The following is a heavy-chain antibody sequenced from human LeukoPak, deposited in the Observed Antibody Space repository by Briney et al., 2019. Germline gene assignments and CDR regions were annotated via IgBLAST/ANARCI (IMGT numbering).Heavy chain of an antibody. Sequence: SETLSLTCAVYGGSFSGYYWSWIRQPPGKGLEWIGEINHSGSTNYNPSLKSRVTISVDTSKNQFSLKLSSVTAADTAVYYCARRAYLGCCSGGSCYRGVIDYWGQGTLVTVSS. CDR3: ARRAYLGCCSGGSCYRGVIDY. J-gene: IGHJ4*02. CDR1: GGSFSGYY. D-gene: IGHD2-15*01. V-gene: IGHV4-34*01. CDR2: INHSGST.